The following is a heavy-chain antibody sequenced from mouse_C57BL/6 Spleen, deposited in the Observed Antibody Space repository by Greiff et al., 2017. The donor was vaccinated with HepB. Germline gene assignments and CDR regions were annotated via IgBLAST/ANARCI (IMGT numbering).Heavy chain of an antibody. V-gene: IGHV1-82*01. D-gene: IGHD1-1*01. J-gene: IGHJ4*01. CDR1: GYAFSSSW. CDR3: ARSLFITTVVEKAMDY. Sequence: QVQLKQSGPELVKPGASVKISCKASGYAFSSSWMNWVKQRPGKGLEWIGRIYPGDGDTNYNGKFKGKATLTADKSSSTAYMQLSSLTSEDSAVYFCARSLFITTVVEKAMDYWGQGTSDTVSS. CDR2: IYPGDGDT.